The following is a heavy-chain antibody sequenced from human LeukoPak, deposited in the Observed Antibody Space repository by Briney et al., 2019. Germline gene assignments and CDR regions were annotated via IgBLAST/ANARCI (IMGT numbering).Heavy chain of an antibody. J-gene: IGHJ4*02. CDR2: ISYDGSNK. CDR1: GFTFSSYV. V-gene: IGHV3-30-3*01. D-gene: IGHD5-12*01. CDR3: TRGYVGIDY. Sequence: GGSLRLSCAASGFTFSSYVMHWVRQAPGKGLEWVAVISYDGSNKYYADSVKGRFTISRDNSKNTLYLQMNSLRAEDTAVYYCTRGYVGIDYWGQGTLVTVSS.